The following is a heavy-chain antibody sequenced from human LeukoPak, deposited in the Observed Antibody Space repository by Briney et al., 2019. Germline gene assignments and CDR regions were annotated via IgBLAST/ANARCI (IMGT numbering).Heavy chain of an antibody. CDR1: GGSISSYY. CDR3: ARESRVYDGSGYYHDS. CDR2: IYTSGST. Sequence: PSETLSLTCTVSGGSISSYYWSWIRQPAGKGLEWIGRIYTSGSTNYNPSLQSRVTISVDTSKNQFSLKLNSVTAADTAVYYCARESRVYDGSGYYHDSWGQGTLVTVSS. V-gene: IGHV4-4*07. D-gene: IGHD3-22*01. J-gene: IGHJ4*02.